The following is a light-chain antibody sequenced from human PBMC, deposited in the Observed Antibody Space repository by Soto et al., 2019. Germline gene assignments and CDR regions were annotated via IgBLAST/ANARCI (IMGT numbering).Light chain of an antibody. J-gene: IGKJ2*01. CDR3: HQYNQWPPGYT. V-gene: IGKV3-15*01. CDR2: GTS. CDR1: QSVSSN. Sequence: EIVMTQSPATLSVSPGERATLSCRASQSVSSNLAWYQQRPGQAPRLLIYGTSTRATGVPARFSGSGSGTELTLTISSLQSEDFAVYYCHQYNQWPPGYTFGQGTKLEIK.